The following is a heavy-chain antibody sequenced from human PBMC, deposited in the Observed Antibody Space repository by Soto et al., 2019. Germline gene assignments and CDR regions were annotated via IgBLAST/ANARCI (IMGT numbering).Heavy chain of an antibody. CDR2: IKSKIDGETI. CDR1: GFTFSSYA. CDR3: ITLKYGMDV. V-gene: IGHV3-15*01. J-gene: IGHJ6*02. Sequence: PGGSLRLSCAASGFTFSSYAMSWVRQAPGKGLEWVGRIKSKIDGETIDYAAPVKGRFTISRDDSKNTLYLQMNSLKIEDTAVYYCITLKYGMDVWGQGTTVTVSS.